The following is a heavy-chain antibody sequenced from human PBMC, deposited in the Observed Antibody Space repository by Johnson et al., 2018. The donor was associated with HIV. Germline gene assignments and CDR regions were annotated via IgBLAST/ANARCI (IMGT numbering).Heavy chain of an antibody. J-gene: IGHJ3*02. CDR3: ASRQYFASFDI. CDR2: IYSGGRT. Sequence: VQLVESGGGVVQPGGSLRLSCAASGFTVSSNYMRWVRQAPGKGLEWVSVIYSGGRTYYEESVKGRFTISRDNSRNTLYLQTNSLRAEDTAVYYCASRQYFASFDIWGQGTMVTVSS. D-gene: IGHD3-9*01. V-gene: IGHV3-66*01. CDR1: GFTVSSNY.